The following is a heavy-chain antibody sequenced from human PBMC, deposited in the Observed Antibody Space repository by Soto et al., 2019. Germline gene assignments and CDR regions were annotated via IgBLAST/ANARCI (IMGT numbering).Heavy chain of an antibody. CDR2: MYHSGST. D-gene: IGHD2-2*01. CDR3: ARVPDY. CDR1: GGSISSGGYS. V-gene: IGHV4-30-2*01. J-gene: IGHJ4*02. Sequence: SETLSLTCAVSGGSISSGGYSWSWIRQPPGKGLEWIGYMYHSGSTYCNPSLKSRVTISIDRSKNQFSLKLSSVTAADTAVYYRARVPDYWGQGILVTVSS.